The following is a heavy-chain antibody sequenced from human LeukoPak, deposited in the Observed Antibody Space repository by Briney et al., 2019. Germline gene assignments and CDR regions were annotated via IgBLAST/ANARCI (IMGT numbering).Heavy chain of an antibody. Sequence: PGGFLRLSCAASGFTFSSYEMNWVRQAPGKGLEWVSYISSSGSTIYYADSVKGRFTISRDNAKNSLYLQMNSLRAEDTAVYYCAEVGSGWYGYWGQGTLITVSS. J-gene: IGHJ4*02. V-gene: IGHV3-48*03. D-gene: IGHD6-19*01. CDR2: ISSSGSTI. CDR1: GFTFSSYE. CDR3: AEVGSGWYGY.